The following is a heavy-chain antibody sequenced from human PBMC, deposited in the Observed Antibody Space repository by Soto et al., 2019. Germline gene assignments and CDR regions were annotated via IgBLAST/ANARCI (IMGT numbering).Heavy chain of an antibody. J-gene: IGHJ6*02. Sequence: GGSLRLSCAASGFTFSSYGMHWVRQAPGKGLEWVAVIWYDGSNKYYADSVKGRFTISRDNSKNTLYLQMNSLRAEDTAVYYCARDGRDSSLFEGDAYYYYGMDVWGQGTTVTVSS. V-gene: IGHV3-33*01. CDR3: ARDGRDSSLFEGDAYYYYGMDV. D-gene: IGHD6-6*01. CDR2: IWYDGSNK. CDR1: GFTFSSYG.